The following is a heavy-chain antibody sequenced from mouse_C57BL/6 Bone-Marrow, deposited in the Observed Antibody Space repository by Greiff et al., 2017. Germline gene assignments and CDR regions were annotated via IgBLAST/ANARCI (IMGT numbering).Heavy chain of an antibody. J-gene: IGHJ3*01. CDR1: GFNIKDDY. D-gene: IGHD2-2*01. CDR2: IDPENGDT. V-gene: IGHV14-4*01. Sequence: VQLQQSGAELVRPGASVKLSCTASGFNIKDDYMHWVKQRPEQGLEWIGWIDPENGDTAYASKFQGKATITADTSSNTADLQLSSLTSEDTAVSYGLYYVYESWFAYWGQGTLVTVSA. CDR3: LYYVYESWFAY.